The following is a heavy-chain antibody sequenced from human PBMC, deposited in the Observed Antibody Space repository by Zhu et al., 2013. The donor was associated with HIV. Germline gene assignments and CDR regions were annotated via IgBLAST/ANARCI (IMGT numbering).Heavy chain of an antibody. V-gene: IGHV3-15*01. CDR1: GFTFSNAW. CDR2: IKSKTDGGTT. CDR3: STDHRTVLVLPSGDSYYGMDV. J-gene: IGHJ6*02. D-gene: IGHD2-15*01. Sequence: EVQLVESGGGLVKPGGSLRLSCAASGFTFSNAWMTWVRQAPGKGLEWVGRIKSKTDGGTTDYGAPVKGRFTISRDDSRNALYLQMNSLKTEDTAVYYCSTDHRTVLVLPSGDSYYGMDVWGQGTTVAVSS.